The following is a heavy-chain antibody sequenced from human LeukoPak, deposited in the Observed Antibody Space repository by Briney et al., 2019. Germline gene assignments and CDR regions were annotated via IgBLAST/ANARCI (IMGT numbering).Heavy chain of an antibody. CDR2: IYTSGST. Sequence: SETLSLTCTVSGGSISSGSYYWSWIRQPAGKGLEWIGRIYTSGSTNYNPSLKSRVTISVDTSKNQFSLKLSSVTAADTAVYYCARSWGAYGYYYDSSGYYVDYWGQGTLVTVSS. D-gene: IGHD3-22*01. CDR1: GGSISSGSYY. V-gene: IGHV4-61*02. CDR3: ARSWGAYGYYYDSSGYYVDY. J-gene: IGHJ4*02.